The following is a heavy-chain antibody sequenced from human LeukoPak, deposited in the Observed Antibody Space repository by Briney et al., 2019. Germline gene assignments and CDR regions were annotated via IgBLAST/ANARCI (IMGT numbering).Heavy chain of an antibody. CDR1: GFTFSSYS. Sequence: GGSLRLSCAASGFTFSSYSMNWVRQAPAKGLEWVSSISSSSSYIYYADSVKGRFTISRDNAKNSLYLQMNSLRADDTAVYYWARDFGGRGEVDPWGQGTLVTVSS. CDR3: ARDFGGRGEVDP. J-gene: IGHJ5*02. D-gene: IGHD3-16*01. CDR2: ISSSSSYI. V-gene: IGHV3-21*04.